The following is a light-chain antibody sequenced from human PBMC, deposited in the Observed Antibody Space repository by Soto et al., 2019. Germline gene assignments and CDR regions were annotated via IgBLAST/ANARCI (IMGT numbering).Light chain of an antibody. V-gene: IGKV1-12*01. CDR3: QQANSFPLT. CDR1: HAISIW. Sequence: DIQMTHSPSFVSASVGDRVTITCRASHAISIWLAWYQQKPGKAPRLLMYAASNLQSGVPSRFSGSGSGTDFTLTISSLQPEDFATYYCQQANSFPLTFAGGTKVDNK. CDR2: AAS. J-gene: IGKJ4*01.